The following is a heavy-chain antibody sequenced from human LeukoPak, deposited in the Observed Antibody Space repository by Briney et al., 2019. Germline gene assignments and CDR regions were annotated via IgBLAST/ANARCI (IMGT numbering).Heavy chain of an antibody. J-gene: IGHJ4*02. Sequence: GGSLRLSCAASGFTFSSYGMHWVRQAPGKGLEWVAFIRYDGSNKYYADSVKGRFTISRDNSKNTLYLQMNSLRAEDTAVYYCAETMYSSGWYCADYWGQGTLVTVSS. V-gene: IGHV3-30*02. D-gene: IGHD6-19*01. CDR1: GFTFSSYG. CDR3: AETMYSSGWYCADY. CDR2: IRYDGSNK.